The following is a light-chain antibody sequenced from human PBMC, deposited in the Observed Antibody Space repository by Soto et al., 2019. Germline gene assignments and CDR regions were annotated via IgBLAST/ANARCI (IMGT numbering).Light chain of an antibody. J-gene: IGKJ1*01. Sequence: EIVLTQSPGTLSLSPGERATLSCRSSQSVSSNYLAWYQQKPDQAPRLVIYDVSGRATGIPDRFSGSGSGTDFTLVISRLEPEDCAVYYCQQYGSGPTFVQGIKGEI. V-gene: IGKV3-20*01. CDR2: DVS. CDR1: QSVSSNY. CDR3: QQYGSGPT.